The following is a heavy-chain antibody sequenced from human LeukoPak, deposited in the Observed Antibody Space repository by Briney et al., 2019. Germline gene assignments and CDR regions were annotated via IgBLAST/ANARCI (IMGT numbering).Heavy chain of an antibody. D-gene: IGHD6-6*01. V-gene: IGHV1-2*02. J-gene: IGHJ4*02. CDR2: INPNSGDT. Sequence: GASVKVSCKASGYTFTGYYMHWVRQAPGQGLEWMGWINPNSGDTNYAEKFQGRVTMTRDTSISTAYMDLRRLRSDDTAVYYCARDYSSSSGYFDYWGQGTPVTVSS. CDR1: GYTFTGYY. CDR3: ARDYSSSSGYFDY.